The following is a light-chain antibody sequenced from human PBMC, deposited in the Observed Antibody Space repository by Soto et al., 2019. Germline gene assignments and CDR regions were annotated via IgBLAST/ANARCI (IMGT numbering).Light chain of an antibody. J-gene: IGKJ1*01. V-gene: IGKV3-20*01. CDR2: DAS. CDR1: QSVSSSH. CDR3: QQYGSSGT. Sequence: EIVFSQSPGTLSLSPGERAALSCRASQSVSSSHLAWYQQKPGQAPKLLIFDASTRATGVPDRFSGSGSGTDFTLTISRLEPEDFAVYYCQQYGSSGTFGQGTKVDIK.